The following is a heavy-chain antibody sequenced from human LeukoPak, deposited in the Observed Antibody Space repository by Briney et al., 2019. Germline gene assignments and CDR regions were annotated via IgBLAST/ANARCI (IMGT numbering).Heavy chain of an antibody. CDR1: GGSISSGGYS. D-gene: IGHD3-22*01. V-gene: IGHV4-30-2*01. CDR2: IYHSGST. J-gene: IGHJ4*02. CDR3: ARATYYYDSSGYYPYYFDY. Sequence: SETLSLTCAVSGGSISSGGYSWSWIRQPPGKGLEWIGYIYHSGSTYYNPSPKSRVTISVDRSKNQFSLKLSSVTAADTAVYYCARATYYYDSSGYYPYYFDYWGQGTLVTVSS.